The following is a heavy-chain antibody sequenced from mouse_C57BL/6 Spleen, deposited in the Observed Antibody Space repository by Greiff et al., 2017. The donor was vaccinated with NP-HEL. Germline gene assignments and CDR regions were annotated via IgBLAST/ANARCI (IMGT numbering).Heavy chain of an antibody. CDR1: GFTFSDYG. V-gene: IGHV5-17*01. D-gene: IGHD4-1*01. CDR3: ASGAADWDDEDYFDS. CDR2: ISSGSSTI. Sequence: DVHLVESGGGLVKPGGSLKLSCAASGFTFSDYGMHWVRQAPEKGLEWVAYISSGSSTIYYEDTVKGRFTITRDNAKNTLFMQMTSLRSEDTAMYYWASGAADWDDEDYFDSWGQGTTLTVSS. J-gene: IGHJ2*01.